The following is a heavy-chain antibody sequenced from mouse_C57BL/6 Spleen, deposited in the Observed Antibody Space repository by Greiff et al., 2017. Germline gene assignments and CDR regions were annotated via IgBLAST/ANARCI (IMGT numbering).Heavy chain of an antibody. D-gene: IGHD2-4*01. Sequence: EVMLVESGEGLVKPGGSLKLSCAASGFTFRSYAMSWVRQTPEKRLEWVAYISSGGDYIYYADTVKGRFTISRDNARNTLYLQMSSLKSEDTAMYYCTRGATMITTDGFAYWGQGTLVTVSA. CDR1: GFTFRSYA. J-gene: IGHJ3*01. CDR3: TRGATMITTDGFAY. CDR2: ISSGGDYI. V-gene: IGHV5-9-1*02.